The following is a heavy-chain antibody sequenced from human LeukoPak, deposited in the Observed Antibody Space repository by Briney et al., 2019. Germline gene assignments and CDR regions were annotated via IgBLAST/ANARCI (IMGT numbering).Heavy chain of an antibody. V-gene: IGHV4-61*02. CDR3: ARGTNGQLWSEDDAFDI. CDR2: IYTSGST. Sequence: PPQTLSLTCTVSGDSISSGSYYWSWIRQPAGKGLEWIGRIYTSGSTNYNPSLKSRVTISVDTSKNQFSLKLSSVTAADTAVYYCARGTNGQLWSEDDAFDIWGQGTMVTVSS. D-gene: IGHD5-18*01. J-gene: IGHJ3*02. CDR1: GDSISSGSYY.